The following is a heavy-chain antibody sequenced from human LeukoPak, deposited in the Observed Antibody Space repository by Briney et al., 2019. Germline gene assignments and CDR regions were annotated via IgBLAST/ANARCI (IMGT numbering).Heavy chain of an antibody. CDR3: ATGDSSGQNPDY. Sequence: ASVKVSCKASGYTFTSYYMHWVRQAPGQGLEWMGIINPSDTSTSYAQKFQGRVTMTRDTSTSTVYMELSSLRFEDTAVYYCATGDSSGQNPDYWGQGTLVTVSS. J-gene: IGHJ4*02. D-gene: IGHD3-22*01. CDR2: INPSDTST. V-gene: IGHV1-46*01. CDR1: GYTFTSYY.